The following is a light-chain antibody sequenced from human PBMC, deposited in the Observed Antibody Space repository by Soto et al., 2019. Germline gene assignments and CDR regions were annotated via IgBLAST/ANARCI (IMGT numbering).Light chain of an antibody. V-gene: IGKV1-8*01. J-gene: IGKJ2*01. CDR2: AAS. CDR1: QGISSY. Sequence: AIRMTQSPSSFSASTGDRVTITCLASQGISSYLAWYQQKPGKAPKLLIYAASTLQSGVPSRFSGSGSGTDFTLTISCLQSEDFATYYCQQYYSYPPTFGQGTKLEIK. CDR3: QQYYSYPPT.